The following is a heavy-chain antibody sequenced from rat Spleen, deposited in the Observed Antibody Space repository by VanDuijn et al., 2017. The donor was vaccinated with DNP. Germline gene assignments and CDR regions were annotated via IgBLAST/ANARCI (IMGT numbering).Heavy chain of an antibody. Sequence: QVQLKESGPGLVQPSQTLSLTCTVSGFSLTSYGVSWVRQPRGKGLEWIAAISNGGSTYYNSGLKSRLSISRDTSKSQVFLNMNSLQTEDTAIYFCTREGQPNWFAYWGQGTLVTVSS. D-gene: IGHD1-5*01. J-gene: IGHJ3*01. CDR1: GFSLTSYG. V-gene: IGHV2S12*01. CDR2: ISNGGST. CDR3: TREGQPNWFAY.